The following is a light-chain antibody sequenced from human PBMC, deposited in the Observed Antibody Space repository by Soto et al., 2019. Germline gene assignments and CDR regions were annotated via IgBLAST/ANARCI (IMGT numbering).Light chain of an antibody. Sequence: QSALTQPRSVSGSPGQSVTISCTGTSSDVGGYSFVSWYQQRPGKAPKLMIYDVSKWPSGVPDRFSGSKSGNTASLTISGLQAEDEADYYCCSYAGSYTWVFGGGTKLTVL. CDR1: SSDVGGYSF. CDR3: CSYAGSYTWV. V-gene: IGLV2-11*01. CDR2: DVS. J-gene: IGLJ2*01.